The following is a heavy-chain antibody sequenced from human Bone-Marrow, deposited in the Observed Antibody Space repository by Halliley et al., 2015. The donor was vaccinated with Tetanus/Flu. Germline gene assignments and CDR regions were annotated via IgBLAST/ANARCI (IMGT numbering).Heavy chain of an antibody. V-gene: IGHV3-53*01. CDR3: ARVYYGDEFDY. D-gene: IGHD4-17*01. Sequence: REGVSVIYSGGRTYYADSVKGRFTISRDNSKNTLYLQMNSLRAEDPAVYYCARVYYGDEFDYWGQGTLVTVSS. CDR2: IYSGGRT. J-gene: IGHJ4*02.